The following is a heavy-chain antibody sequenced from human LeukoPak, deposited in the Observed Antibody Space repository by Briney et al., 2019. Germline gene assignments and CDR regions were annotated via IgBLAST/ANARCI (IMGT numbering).Heavy chain of an antibody. D-gene: IGHD6-19*01. CDR1: GFTFSSYS. J-gene: IGHJ4*02. V-gene: IGHV3-21*01. Sequence: PGGSLRLSCAVSGFTFSSYSMSWVRQAPGKGLEWVSSISSSGTYKYYAGSVKGRFTISRDNAKNSLYLQMNSLRAEDTAVYYCAKGKDSVAGATNDYWGQGTLVTVSS. CDR3: AKGKDSVAGATNDY. CDR2: ISSSGTYK.